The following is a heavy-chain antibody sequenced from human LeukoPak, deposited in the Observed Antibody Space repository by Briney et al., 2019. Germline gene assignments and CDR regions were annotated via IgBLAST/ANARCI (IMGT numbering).Heavy chain of an antibody. J-gene: IGHJ6*02. CDR1: GFTVSSNY. CDR3: ARRYDSSGFSIDYYYAMDV. CDR2: ISSSGLSV. V-gene: IGHV3-21*01. Sequence: GGSLRLSCAASGFTVSSNYMNWFRQAPGKGLEWVSSISSSGLSVFSADSVKGRFTISRDSAKTSLYLQMNSLRAEDTAVYYCARRYDSSGFSIDYYYAMDVWGQGTTVTVSS. D-gene: IGHD3-22*01.